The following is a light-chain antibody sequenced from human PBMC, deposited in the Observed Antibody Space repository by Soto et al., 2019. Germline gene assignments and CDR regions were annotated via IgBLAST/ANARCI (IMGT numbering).Light chain of an antibody. Sequence: DIQMTQSPSSLSASVGDRVTITCQASQDISNYLNWYQQKPGKAPKLLIYDASNLETGVPSRFSGSGSGTDFPFTISSPQPEDIATYYCQQYDNLLRLTFGGGTKVEIK. CDR3: QQYDNLLRLT. CDR2: DAS. V-gene: IGKV1-33*01. J-gene: IGKJ4*01. CDR1: QDISNY.